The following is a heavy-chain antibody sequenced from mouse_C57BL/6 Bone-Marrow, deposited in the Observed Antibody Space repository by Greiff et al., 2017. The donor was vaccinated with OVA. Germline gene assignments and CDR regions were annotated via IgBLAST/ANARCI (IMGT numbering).Heavy chain of an antibody. J-gene: IGHJ3*01. CDR2: IDPSDSYT. CDR3: ARSGPFAD. D-gene: IGHD3-1*01. Sequence: VQLQQPGAELVKPGASVKLSCKASGYTFTSYWMQWVKQRPGQGLEWIGEIDPSDSYTNYNQKFKGKATLTVDTSSSTAYMQLSSLTSEDSAVYYCARSGPFADWGQGTLVTVSA. V-gene: IGHV1-50*01. CDR1: GYTFTSYW.